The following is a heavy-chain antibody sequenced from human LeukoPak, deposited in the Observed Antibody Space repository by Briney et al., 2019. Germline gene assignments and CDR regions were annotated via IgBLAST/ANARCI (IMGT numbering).Heavy chain of an antibody. J-gene: IGHJ3*02. CDR1: GFTFDDYG. Sequence: GGSLRLSCAASGFTFDDYGMSWVRQAPGKGLEWVSGINWNGGSTGYADSVKGRFTIARDNAKNSPYLQMNSLRAEDTALYYCGRDAGLSSGTYDAFDIWGQGTMVTVSS. CDR2: INWNGGST. V-gene: IGHV3-20*04. CDR3: GRDAGLSSGTYDAFDI. D-gene: IGHD1-26*01.